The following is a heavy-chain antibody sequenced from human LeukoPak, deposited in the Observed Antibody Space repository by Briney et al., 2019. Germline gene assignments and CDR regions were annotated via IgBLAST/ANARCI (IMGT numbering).Heavy chain of an antibody. CDR3: ARAVAIFGVVTLDY. D-gene: IGHD3-3*01. V-gene: IGHV4-39*07. CDR1: GGSISSSSYY. Sequence: SETLSLTCTVSGGSISSSSYYWGWIRQPPGKGLEWIGSIYYSGSTHYNPSLKSRVTISVDTSKNQFSLKLSSVTAADTAVYYCARAVAIFGVVTLDYWGQGTLVTVSS. J-gene: IGHJ4*02. CDR2: IYYSGST.